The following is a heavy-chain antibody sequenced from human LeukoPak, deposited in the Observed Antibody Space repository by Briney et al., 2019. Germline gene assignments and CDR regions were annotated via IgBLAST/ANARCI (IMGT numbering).Heavy chain of an antibody. CDR1: GGSISSSSYY. Sequence: PSETPSLTCTVSGGSISSSSYYWGWIRQPPGKGLEWIGSIYYSGSTYYNPSLKSRVTISVDTSKNQFSLKLSSVTAADTAVYYCARAPASSTINDAFDIWGQGTMVTVSS. V-gene: IGHV4-39*01. D-gene: IGHD2-2*01. CDR2: IYYSGST. CDR3: ARAPASSTINDAFDI. J-gene: IGHJ3*02.